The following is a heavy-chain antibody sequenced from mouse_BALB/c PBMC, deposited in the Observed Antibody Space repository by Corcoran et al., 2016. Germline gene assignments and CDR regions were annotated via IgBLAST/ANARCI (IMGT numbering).Heavy chain of an antibody. D-gene: IGHD2-1*01. CDR3: ARWDGNYDFDY. Sequence: LVKPGASVKISCKASGYSFTGYYMYWVKQSHGKSLEWIGYISCYNGATSYNQKFKGKATFTVDTSSSTAYMQFNSLTSEDSAVYYCARWDGNYDFDYWGQGTTLTVSS. J-gene: IGHJ2*01. CDR2: ISCYNGAT. V-gene: IGHV1S34*01. CDR1: GYSFTGYY.